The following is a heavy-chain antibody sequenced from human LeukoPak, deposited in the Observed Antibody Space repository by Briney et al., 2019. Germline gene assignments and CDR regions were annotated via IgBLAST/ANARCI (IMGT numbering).Heavy chain of an antibody. CDR1: GFTFSTYW. CDR2: IKDDGSER. CDR3: ARGLIYFEV. Sequence: GGALRLSCAASGFTFSTYWMTWVRQAPGKGLEWVANIKDDGSERSYEDSVKGRFTISRDNANNAVYLQMDTLRVEDTAVYYCARGLIYFEVWGQGTLVSVSS. J-gene: IGHJ4*02. V-gene: IGHV3-7*04. D-gene: IGHD3-9*01.